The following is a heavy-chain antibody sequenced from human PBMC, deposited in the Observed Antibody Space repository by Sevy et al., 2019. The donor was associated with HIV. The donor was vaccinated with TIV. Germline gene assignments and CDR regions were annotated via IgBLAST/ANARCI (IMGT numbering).Heavy chain of an antibody. J-gene: IGHJ4*02. Sequence: GGSLRLSCAASGFNFNNYVMTWVRQAPVKGLEWVSTYSASGSVTYYSDSVRGRFTISRDNSRNTVSLQMNSLRVEDTAIYYCVKDTPFRRFTLSGMAGAHEYYFDYWGQGTRVTVSS. V-gene: IGHV3-23*01. CDR2: YSASGSVT. CDR1: GFNFNNYV. CDR3: VKDTPFRRFTLSGMAGAHEYYFDY. D-gene: IGHD3-3*01.